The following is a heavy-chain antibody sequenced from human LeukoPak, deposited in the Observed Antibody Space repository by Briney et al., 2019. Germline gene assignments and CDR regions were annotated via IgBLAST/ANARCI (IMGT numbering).Heavy chain of an antibody. J-gene: IGHJ4*02. CDR1: GYTLTELS. V-gene: IGHV1-24*01. Sequence: GASVNVSCKVSGYTLTELSMHWVRQAPGKGLEWMGGFDPEDGETIYAQKFQGRVTMTEDTSTDTAYMELSSLRSEDTAVYYCATDEGRNYYDSSGYYLSLWGQGTLVTVSS. CDR2: FDPEDGET. D-gene: IGHD3-22*01. CDR3: ATDEGRNYYDSSGYYLSL.